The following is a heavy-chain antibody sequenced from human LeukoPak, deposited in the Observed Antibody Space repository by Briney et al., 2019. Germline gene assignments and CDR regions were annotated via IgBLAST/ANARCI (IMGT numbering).Heavy chain of an antibody. CDR2: ISHDGSNK. D-gene: IGHD1-26*01. Sequence: GESLRLSCAASGFSFRSFGMHWVRQAPGKGLEWLALISHDGSNKHYADSVKGRFTISRDNSKNTLYLQMNSLRAEDTAVYYCARDSGSYYFDYWGQGTLVTVSS. CDR1: GFSFRSFG. V-gene: IGHV3-30*03. CDR3: ARDSGSYYFDY. J-gene: IGHJ4*02.